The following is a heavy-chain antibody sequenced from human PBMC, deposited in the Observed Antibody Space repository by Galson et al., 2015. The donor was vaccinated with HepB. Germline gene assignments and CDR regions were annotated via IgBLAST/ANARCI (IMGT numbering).Heavy chain of an antibody. V-gene: IGHV3-53*01. CDR3: ARGGSGATKDDTFDM. D-gene: IGHD2-15*01. J-gene: IGHJ3*02. Sequence: SLRLSCAASGFTVSSNYMSWVRQAPGKGLEWVSVIYSGGSTYYADSVKGRFTISRDNAKNSLYLQMNSLRPEDTAVYYCARGGSGATKDDTFDMWGQGTMVTVSS. CDR2: IYSGGST. CDR1: GFTVSSNY.